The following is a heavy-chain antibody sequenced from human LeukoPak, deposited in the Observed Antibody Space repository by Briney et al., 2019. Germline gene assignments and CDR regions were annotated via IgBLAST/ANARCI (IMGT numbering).Heavy chain of an antibody. CDR1: GYTLTELS. J-gene: IGHJ6*04. D-gene: IGHD5-18*01. CDR3: ATELRYSYGYPNYYYGMDV. V-gene: IGHV1-24*01. CDR2: FDPEDGET. Sequence: ASVKVSCKVSGYTLTELSMHWVRQAPGKGLEWMGGFDPEDGETIYAQKFQGRVTMTEDTSTDTAYMELSSLRPEDTAVYYCATELRYSYGYPNYYYGMDVWGKGTTVTVSS.